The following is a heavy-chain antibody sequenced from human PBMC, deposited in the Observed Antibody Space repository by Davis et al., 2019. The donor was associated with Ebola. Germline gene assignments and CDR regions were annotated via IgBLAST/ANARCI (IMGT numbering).Heavy chain of an antibody. CDR3: ARRRSSLDP. Sequence: MPSETLSLTCTVSGGSISSSSYYWGWIRQPPGKGLEWIGSIYYSGSTYYNPSLKSRVTISVDTSKNQFSLKLSSVTAADTAVYYCARRRSSLDPWGQGTLVTVSS. V-gene: IGHV4-39*07. D-gene: IGHD3-16*01. CDR1: GGSISSSSYY. CDR2: IYYSGST. J-gene: IGHJ5*02.